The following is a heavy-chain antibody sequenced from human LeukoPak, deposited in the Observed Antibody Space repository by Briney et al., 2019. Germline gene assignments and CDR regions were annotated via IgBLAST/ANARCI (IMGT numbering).Heavy chain of an antibody. V-gene: IGHV1-24*01. D-gene: IGHD5-18*01. CDR3: ATDLGRDTAMVDY. J-gene: IGHJ4*02. CDR2: FDPEDGET. Sequence: ASVKVSCKVSGYSLTELSMHWVRQAPGKGLEWMGGFDPEDGETIHAQKFQGRVTMTEDTSTDTAYMELSSLRSEDTAVYYCATDLGRDTAMVDYWGQGTLVTVSS. CDR1: GYSLTELS.